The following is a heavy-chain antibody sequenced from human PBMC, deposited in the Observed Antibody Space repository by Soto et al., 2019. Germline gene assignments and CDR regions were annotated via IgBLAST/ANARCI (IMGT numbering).Heavy chain of an antibody. CDR2: INPSGGST. V-gene: IGHV1-46*01. Sequence: ASVKVSCKASGYTFTSYYMHWVRQAPGQGLEWMGIINPSGGSTSYAQKFQGRVTMTRDTSTSTVYMELSSLRSEDTAVYYCARENGLQDYYDSSGYYFSLGYWGQGTLVTVSS. D-gene: IGHD3-22*01. J-gene: IGHJ4*02. CDR3: ARENGLQDYYDSSGYYFSLGY. CDR1: GYTFTSYY.